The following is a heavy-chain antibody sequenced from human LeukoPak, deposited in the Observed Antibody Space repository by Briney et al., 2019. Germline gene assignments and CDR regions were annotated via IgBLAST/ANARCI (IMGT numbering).Heavy chain of an antibody. J-gene: IGHJ3*02. CDR2: IKSKTDGGTV. CDR1: GFTFSNAL. V-gene: IGHV3-15*01. D-gene: IGHD3-9*01. CDR3: TTGSVGNYDILTGYYWDINAFDI. Sequence: NSGGSLRLSCAASGFTFSNALMSWVRQAPGKGLEWVGRIKSKTDGGTVDYAAPVKGRFTISRDDSKNTLYLQMNSLKTEDTAVYYCTTGSVGNYDILTGYYWDINAFDIWGQGTMVTVSS.